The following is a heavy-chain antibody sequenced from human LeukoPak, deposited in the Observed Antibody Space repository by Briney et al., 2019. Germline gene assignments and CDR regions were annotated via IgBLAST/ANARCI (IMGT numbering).Heavy chain of an antibody. Sequence: GGSLRLSCAASGFTFSSYAMSWVRQAPGKGLEWVSAISGSGGSTYYADSVKGRFTISRDNSKNTLYLQMNSLRAEDTAVYYCAKSRPLRFLEWLFFDYWGQGTLVTVSS. CDR1: GFTFSSYA. J-gene: IGHJ4*02. CDR2: ISGSGGST. V-gene: IGHV3-23*01. D-gene: IGHD3-3*01. CDR3: AKSRPLRFLEWLFFDY.